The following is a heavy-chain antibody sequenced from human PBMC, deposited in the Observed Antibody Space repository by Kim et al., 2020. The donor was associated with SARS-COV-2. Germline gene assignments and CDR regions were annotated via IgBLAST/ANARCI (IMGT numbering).Heavy chain of an antibody. CDR3: ARVIIDRIPPGGTWFDP. D-gene: IGHD3-10*01. V-gene: IGHV4-39*07. J-gene: IGHJ5*02. Sequence: SETLSLTCTVSGGSISSTTYYWGWIRQPPGKGLEWIGTIYDSGSIYYNPPLKSRVTLSVDTSKNQFSLKLSSVTAADTAVYFCARVIIDRIPPGGTWFDPWGLGTLVTVSS. CDR1: GGSISSTTYY. CDR2: IYDSGSI.